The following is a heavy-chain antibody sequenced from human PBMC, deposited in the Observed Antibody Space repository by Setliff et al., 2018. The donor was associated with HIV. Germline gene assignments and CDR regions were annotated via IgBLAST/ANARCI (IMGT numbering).Heavy chain of an antibody. D-gene: IGHD3-9*01. J-gene: IGHJ3*02. CDR3: ARGVRYFDWLFPEPFDAFDI. CDR2: IIPIYDTP. CDR1: GGTFSSYA. V-gene: IGHV1-69*13. Sequence: SVKVSCKTSGGTFSSYAISWVRQAPGQGLEWMGGIIPIYDTPNYAQTLQGRVTITADESTSTAHMELSSLRSEDTAVYYCARGVRYFDWLFPEPFDAFDIWGQGTMVTVSS.